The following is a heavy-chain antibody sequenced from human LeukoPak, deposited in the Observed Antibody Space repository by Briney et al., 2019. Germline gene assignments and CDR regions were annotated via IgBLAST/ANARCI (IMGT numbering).Heavy chain of an antibody. Sequence: PGGSLRLSCAASGFTFSRYWVSWVRQAPGKGLEWVANIKEDGSEKYYVDSVKGRFTISRDNANNSLYLQMNSLRAGDTAVYYCAREGDWGQGTLVTVSS. CDR1: GFTFSRYW. D-gene: IGHD1-26*01. J-gene: IGHJ4*02. V-gene: IGHV3-7*04. CDR3: AREGD. CDR2: IKEDGSEK.